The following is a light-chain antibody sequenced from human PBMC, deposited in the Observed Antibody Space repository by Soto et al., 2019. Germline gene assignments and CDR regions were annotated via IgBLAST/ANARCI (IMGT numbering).Light chain of an antibody. CDR3: QHQSYR. CDR2: EAS. V-gene: IGKV1-5*03. J-gene: IGKJ2*03. Sequence: DIQMTQSPSTLSGSVGDRVTITCRATQSISKWLAWYQQKPGKAPKLLIYEASSLDSGVPSRFSGSGSGTEFSLTISSLQPDDFATYYCQHQSYRLGQGTRLEIK. CDR1: QSISKW.